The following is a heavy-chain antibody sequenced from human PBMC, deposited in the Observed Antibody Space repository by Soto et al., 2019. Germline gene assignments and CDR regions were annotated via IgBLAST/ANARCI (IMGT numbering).Heavy chain of an antibody. V-gene: IGHV3-30*04. CDR2: IANSGSNK. D-gene: IGHD3-10*01. J-gene: IGHJ6*02. Sequence: RWIIKKQGKGLEWVSVIANSGSNKYYADSVKGRFTISRDNSKNTLYLQMNSLRAEDTAVYYCARDGSGITFDGSYYYYGMDVWGQGTTVTVS. CDR3: ARDGSGITFDGSYYYYGMDV.